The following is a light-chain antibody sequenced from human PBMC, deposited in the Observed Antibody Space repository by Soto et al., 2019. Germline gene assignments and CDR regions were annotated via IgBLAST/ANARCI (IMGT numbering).Light chain of an antibody. CDR1: QGISNY. CDR3: QKYNSAPPGLT. Sequence: IHMTHSPSSLSASVGDRVTITCRASQGISNYLAWYQQKPGKVPKLLIYAASTLQSGVPSRFSGSGSGTDFTLTISSLQPEDVATYYCQKYNSAPPGLTFGGGTKVDIK. V-gene: IGKV1-27*01. CDR2: AAS. J-gene: IGKJ4*01.